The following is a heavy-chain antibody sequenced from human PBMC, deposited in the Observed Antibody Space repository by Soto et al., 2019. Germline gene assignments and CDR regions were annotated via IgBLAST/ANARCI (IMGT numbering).Heavy chain of an antibody. V-gene: IGHV1-24*01. Sequence: ASVKVSCKVSGYTLTELSMHWVRQAPGKGLEWMGGFDPEDGETIYARKFQGRVTMTEDTSTDTAYMELSSLRSEDTAVYCCATVNTMVRGVDRLYYYYGMDVWGQGTTVTVSS. CDR1: GYTLTELS. CDR2: FDPEDGET. D-gene: IGHD3-10*01. J-gene: IGHJ6*02. CDR3: ATVNTMVRGVDRLYYYYGMDV.